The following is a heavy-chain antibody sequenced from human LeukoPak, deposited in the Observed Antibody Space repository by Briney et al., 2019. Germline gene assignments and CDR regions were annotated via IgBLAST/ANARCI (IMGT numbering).Heavy chain of an antibody. V-gene: IGHV4-34*01. CDR3: ARGRPYYDSSGYHPLFDY. D-gene: IGHD3-22*01. CDR2: INHSGST. CDR1: GGSFSGYY. J-gene: IGHJ4*02. Sequence: PSETLSLTCAVYGGSFSGYYWSWIRQPPGKGLEWIGEINHSGSTNYNPSLKSRVTISVDTSKNQFSLKPSSVTAADTAVYYCARGRPYYDSSGYHPLFDYWGQGTLVTVSS.